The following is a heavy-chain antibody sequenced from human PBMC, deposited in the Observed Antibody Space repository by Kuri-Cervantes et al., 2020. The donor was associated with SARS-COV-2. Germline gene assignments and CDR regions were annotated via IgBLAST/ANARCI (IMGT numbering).Heavy chain of an antibody. CDR1: GHTFTNYY. CDR3: AIQSSNWYNS. CDR2: FIPGSSYT. D-gene: IGHD6-13*01. V-gene: IGHV1-46*01. Sequence: ASVKVSCKASGHTFTNYYFYWVRQAPGQGLEWVATFIPGSSYTHYAPRFQGRVTVTRDTSTGTVHMELSSLRSDDTAVYYCAIQSSNWYNSWGQGTLGTVSS. J-gene: IGHJ5*01.